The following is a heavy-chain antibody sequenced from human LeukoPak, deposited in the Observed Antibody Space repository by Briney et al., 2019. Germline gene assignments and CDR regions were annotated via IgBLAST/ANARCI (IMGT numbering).Heavy chain of an antibody. J-gene: IGHJ4*02. CDR2: IYYSGST. CDR3: AYTSPFDY. CDR1: GGSISSSSYY. D-gene: IGHD2-2*02. V-gene: IGHV4-39*01. Sequence: SETLSLTCTVSGGSISSSSYYWGWIRQPPGKGLEWIGSIYYSGSTYYNPSLKSRVTISVDTSKNQFSLTLSSVTAADTAVYYCAYTSPFDYWGQGTLVTVSS.